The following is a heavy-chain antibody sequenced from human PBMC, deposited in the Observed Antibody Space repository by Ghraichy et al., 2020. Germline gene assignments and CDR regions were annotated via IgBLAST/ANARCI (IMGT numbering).Heavy chain of an antibody. CDR3: ARDIAAARGY. V-gene: IGHV3-21*01. Sequence: LSLNCAASGFTFSSYNMNWVRQAPGKGLEWVSFISSSSSYIYYADSVKGRFTISRDNAKNSLYLQMNSLRAEDTAVYYCARDIAAARGYWGQGTLVTVSS. J-gene: IGHJ4*02. CDR1: GFTFSSYN. D-gene: IGHD6-25*01. CDR2: ISSSSSYI.